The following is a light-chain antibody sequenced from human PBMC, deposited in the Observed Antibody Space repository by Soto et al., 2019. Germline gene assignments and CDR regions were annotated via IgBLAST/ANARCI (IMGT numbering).Light chain of an antibody. V-gene: IGLV2-11*01. J-gene: IGLJ1*01. CDR3: CSYTGTYTLV. CDR1: SSDVGGYNY. CDR2: DVS. Sequence: QSALTQPRSVAGSPGQSVTLSCTGTSSDVGGYNYVSWYQQHPGKAPHLMIFDVSKRPSGVPDRFSGSKSGNTASLTISGLQADDEADYYCCSYTGTYTLVFGPGTKLTVL.